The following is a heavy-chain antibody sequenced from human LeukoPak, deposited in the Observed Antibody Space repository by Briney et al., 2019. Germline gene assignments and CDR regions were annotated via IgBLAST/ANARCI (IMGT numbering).Heavy chain of an antibody. V-gene: IGHV3-21*01. CDR3: ARDQGSYPNWFDP. D-gene: IGHD1-26*01. Sequence: GGSLRLSCAASGFTFSSYSMNWVRQAPGKGPEWVSSISSSSSYIYYADSVKGRFTISRDNAKNSLYLQMNSLRAEDTAVYYCARDQGSYPNWFDPWGQGTLVTVSS. CDR1: GFTFSSYS. J-gene: IGHJ5*02. CDR2: ISSSSSYI.